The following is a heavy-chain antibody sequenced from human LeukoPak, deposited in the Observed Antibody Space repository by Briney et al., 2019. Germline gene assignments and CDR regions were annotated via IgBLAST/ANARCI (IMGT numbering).Heavy chain of an antibody. CDR1: GFTFSSYA. Sequence: GGSLRLSCAASGFTFSSYAMSWVRQAPGKGLEWVSGISGSGGSTYYADSVKGRFTTSRDNSKNTLYLQMNSLRAEDTAVYYCAKGGVGSGKTFDSWGQGTLVTVSS. J-gene: IGHJ4*02. CDR2: ISGSGGST. D-gene: IGHD3-10*01. CDR3: AKGGVGSGKTFDS. V-gene: IGHV3-23*01.